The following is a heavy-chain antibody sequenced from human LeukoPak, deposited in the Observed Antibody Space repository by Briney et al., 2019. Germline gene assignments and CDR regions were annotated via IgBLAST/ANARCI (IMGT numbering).Heavy chain of an antibody. J-gene: IGHJ4*02. CDR3: ARRSTLENFFDY. V-gene: IGHV4-59*08. Sequence: SETLSLTCTVCGRSMTSYYWSWIRQPPGKGLEWIGNIYYTGSTNYNPSLKSRVTMSVDSSKGQLSLKLTSLTAADSAVYYCARRSTLENFFDYWGQGTPVTVSS. CDR1: GRSMTSYY. D-gene: IGHD6-6*01. CDR2: IYYTGST.